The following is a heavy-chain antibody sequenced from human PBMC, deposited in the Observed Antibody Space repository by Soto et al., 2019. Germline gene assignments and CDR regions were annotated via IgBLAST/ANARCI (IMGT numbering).Heavy chain of an antibody. CDR3: ARDRGGGYCSGGSCLDAFDI. Sequence: GGSLRLSCAASGFTFSSYAMHWVRQAPGKGLEYVSAISSNGGSTYYANSVKGRFTISRDNSKNTLYLQMGSLRAEDMAVYYCARDRGGGYCSGGSCLDAFDIWGQGTMVTVSS. V-gene: IGHV3-64*01. CDR1: GFTFSSYA. J-gene: IGHJ3*02. D-gene: IGHD2-15*01. CDR2: ISSNGGST.